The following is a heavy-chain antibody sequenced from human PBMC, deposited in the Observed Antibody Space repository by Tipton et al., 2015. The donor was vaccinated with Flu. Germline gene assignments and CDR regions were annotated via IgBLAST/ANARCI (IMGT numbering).Heavy chain of an antibody. Sequence: LRLSCTVSGGSVSSGSYYWSWIRQSPGKGLEWIGFFYNSGRTNYNPSLTSRVTISLDTYKNHFSLKLSSATAADTAVYYCARGTPSQLGSFYGLDVWGQGTPVTVSS. CDR2: FYNSGRT. D-gene: IGHD6-13*01. J-gene: IGHJ6*02. V-gene: IGHV4-61*03. CDR1: GGSVSSGSYY. CDR3: ARGTPSQLGSFYGLDV.